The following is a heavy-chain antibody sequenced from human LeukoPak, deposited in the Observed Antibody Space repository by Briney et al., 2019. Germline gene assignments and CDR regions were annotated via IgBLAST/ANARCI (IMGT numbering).Heavy chain of an antibody. V-gene: IGHV4-59*01. D-gene: IGHD1-14*01. J-gene: IGHJ4*02. CDR2: IYNSVN. CDR1: GGSIGSYY. CDR3: AILPTV. Sequence: PSETLSLTCTISGGSIGSYYWTWIRQPPGKGLEWIGYIYNSVNDYNPSLKSRVIISSDPSKNQFSLRLSSMTAADTAVYYCAILPTVWGQGTLVTVSS.